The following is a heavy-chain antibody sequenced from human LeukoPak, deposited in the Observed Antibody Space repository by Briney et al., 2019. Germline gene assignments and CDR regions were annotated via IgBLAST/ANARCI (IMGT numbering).Heavy chain of an antibody. V-gene: IGHV3-23*01. D-gene: IGHD3-22*01. CDR3: AKVALAYYYDSGGYYDY. CDR1: GISLSNYA. J-gene: IGHJ4*02. Sequence: GGSLRLSCVVSGISLSNYAMTWVRQAPGKGLEWVSAISGSGGSTYYADSVKGRFTISRDNSKNTLYLQMNSLRAEDTAVYYCAKVALAYYYDSGGYYDYWGQGTLVTVSS. CDR2: ISGSGGST.